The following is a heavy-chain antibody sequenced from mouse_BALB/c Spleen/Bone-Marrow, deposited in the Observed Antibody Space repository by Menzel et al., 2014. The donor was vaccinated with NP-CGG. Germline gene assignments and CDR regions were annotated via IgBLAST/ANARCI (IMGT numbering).Heavy chain of an antibody. CDR3: AIDY. Sequence: QVQLKQSGPELAKPGASVKMSCKASGYTFTDTWIHWIKQRPGQGLEWIGYINPSTGYAEYNQNFKDKATLTVDKSSSTAYMQLSSLTSEDSAVYYCAIDYWGQGTTLTVSS. V-gene: IGHV1-7*01. CDR1: GYTFTDTW. J-gene: IGHJ2*01. CDR2: INPSTGYA.